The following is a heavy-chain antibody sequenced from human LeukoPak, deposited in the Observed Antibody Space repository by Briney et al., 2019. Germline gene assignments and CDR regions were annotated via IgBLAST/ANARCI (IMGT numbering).Heavy chain of an antibody. J-gene: IGHJ5*02. CDR2: IRYDGSNK. Sequence: PGGSLRLSCAGSRFTSSSYGMHWVRQAPGKGLDWLAFIRYDGSNKYYADSVKGRFTISRDNAKNTLNLQMNSLRAEDTAVYYCARDLGQYYDTSDNWFDPWGQGTLVTVSS. D-gene: IGHD3-22*01. CDR1: RFTSSSYG. V-gene: IGHV3-30*02. CDR3: ARDLGQYYDTSDNWFDP.